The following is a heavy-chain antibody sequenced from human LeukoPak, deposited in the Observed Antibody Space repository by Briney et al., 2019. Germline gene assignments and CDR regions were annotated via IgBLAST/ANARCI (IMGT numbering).Heavy chain of an antibody. CDR2: IFNTGST. J-gene: IGHJ6*03. V-gene: IGHV4-59*08. CDR1: GVSISNYY. CDR3: ARQSRYYYMDV. Sequence: PSETQSLTCKVSGVSISNYYWTWIRQPPGKALEWIGYIFNTGSTNYNPSLKSRATISLDTSQNQVSLELKSVTAAGTAVYYCARQSRYYYMDVWGRGTMVTVSS.